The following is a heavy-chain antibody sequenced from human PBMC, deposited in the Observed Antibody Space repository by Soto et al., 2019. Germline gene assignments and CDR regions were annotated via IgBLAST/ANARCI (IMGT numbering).Heavy chain of an antibody. D-gene: IGHD2-8*01. CDR3: AKRKLSLSNGEGLDH. V-gene: IGHV3-23*01. CDR1: GFTFSNFA. J-gene: IGHJ4*02. Sequence: EVQLLESGGGLAQPGGSLRLSCEASGFTFSNFAVMWVRQAPGKGLQWVSGIGSTGSDTYYTESVRGRFTVSRDNSRNTVYLQMNSLGDDDTATYYCAKRKLSLSNGEGLDHWGQGTLVTVSS. CDR2: IGSTGSDT.